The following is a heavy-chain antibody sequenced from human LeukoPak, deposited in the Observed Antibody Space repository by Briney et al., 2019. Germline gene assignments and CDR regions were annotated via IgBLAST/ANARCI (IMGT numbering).Heavy chain of an antibody. CDR3: ARHSWVNGYFDY. CDR1: SGPFYSYY. V-gene: IGHV4-59*08. J-gene: IGHJ4*02. Sequence: PSETLSLTCTVSSGPFYSYYWSWIRQAPGKGLEWIGYHYGSGSTHYNPSLKSRVTISLDTSKNQFSLNLSSVTAADTAVYYCARHSWVNGYFDYWGQGTLVTVSS. D-gene: IGHD4-17*01. CDR2: HYGSGST.